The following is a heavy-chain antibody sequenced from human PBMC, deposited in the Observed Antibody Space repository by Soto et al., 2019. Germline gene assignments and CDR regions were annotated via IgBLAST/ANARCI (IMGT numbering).Heavy chain of an antibody. CDR3: ASNARRYYYDSSGYLLQH. V-gene: IGHV1-69*01. D-gene: IGHD3-22*01. J-gene: IGHJ1*01. CDR2: LIPIFGTA. CDR1: GGTFSSYA. Sequence: QVQLVQSGAEVKKPGSSVKVSCKASGGTFSSYAISWVRQAPGQGLEWMGGLIPIFGTANYAQKFQGRVTITADESTSTAYMELSSLRSEDTAVYYCASNARRYYYDSSGYLLQHWGQGTLVTVSS.